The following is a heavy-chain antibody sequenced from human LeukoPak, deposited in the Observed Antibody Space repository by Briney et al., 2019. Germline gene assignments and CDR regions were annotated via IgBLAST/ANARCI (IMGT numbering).Heavy chain of an antibody. Sequence: SETLSLTCAVYGGSFSGDSWSWIRQSPGKGLEWIGEINHSGSTNYNPSLKSRVTISVDTSKNQFSLKLSSVTAADTAVYYCARESSSSWSFDYWGQGTLVTVSS. D-gene: IGHD6-13*01. CDR1: GGSFSGDS. CDR2: INHSGST. V-gene: IGHV4-34*01. CDR3: ARESSSSWSFDY. J-gene: IGHJ4*02.